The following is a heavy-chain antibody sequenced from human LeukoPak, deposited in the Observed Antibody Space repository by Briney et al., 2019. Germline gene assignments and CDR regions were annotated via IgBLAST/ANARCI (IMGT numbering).Heavy chain of an antibody. Sequence: PGRSLRLSCAASGFTFSNYGMHWVRQAPGKGLEWVAFIRFDGNTVYYTDSVKGRFTISRDSSNNTLYLQMNSLKTEDTAVYYCAKALVPAAMQGYYFDYWGQGTLVTVSS. V-gene: IGHV3-30*02. CDR3: AKALVPAAMQGYYFDY. CDR2: IRFDGNTV. J-gene: IGHJ4*02. D-gene: IGHD2-2*01. CDR1: GFTFSNYG.